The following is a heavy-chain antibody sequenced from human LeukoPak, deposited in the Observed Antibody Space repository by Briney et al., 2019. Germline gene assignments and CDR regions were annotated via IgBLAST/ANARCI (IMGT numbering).Heavy chain of an antibody. D-gene: IGHD2-2*01. Sequence: GGSLRLSCAASGFTFSSYWMSWVRQAPGKGLEWVANIKQDGSEKYYVDSVKGRFTISRDNAKNSLYLQMNSLRAEDTAVYYCAKDILPAGLFFDYWGQGTLVTVSS. V-gene: IGHV3-7*03. J-gene: IGHJ4*02. CDR1: GFTFSSYW. CDR2: IKQDGSEK. CDR3: AKDILPAGLFFDY.